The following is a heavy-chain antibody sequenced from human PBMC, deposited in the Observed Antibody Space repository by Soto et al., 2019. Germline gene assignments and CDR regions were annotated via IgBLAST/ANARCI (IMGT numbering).Heavy chain of an antibody. CDR2: ISGRGGST. CDR3: ARSSGDTWEQYYFDY. CDR1: GFIFSDYS. V-gene: IGHV3-23*01. D-gene: IGHD1-1*01. Sequence: EVQLLESGGGLVLPGGSLRLSCAASGFIFSDYSMSWVRQAPGKGLEWVSGISGRGGSTYYADSVKGRFTISRDSSRNTMFLQMNSLSAEDTALYFCARSSGDTWEQYYFDYWGQGTLVPVSS. J-gene: IGHJ4*02.